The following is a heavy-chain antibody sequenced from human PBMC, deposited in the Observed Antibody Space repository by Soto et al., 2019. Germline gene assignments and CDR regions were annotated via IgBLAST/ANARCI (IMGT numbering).Heavy chain of an antibody. J-gene: IGHJ4*02. Sequence: QVQLQESGPGLVKPSGTLSLTCAISSGSITSSNWWSWVRQPPGKGLEWIGEIYHGGSTNYNPSHKSRLTISVDKSQNQFALRLNSATAADTAGYCCASHLIMPGTRGFDYWGQGSLVTVSS. CDR1: SGSITSSNW. CDR2: IYHGGST. V-gene: IGHV4-4*01. CDR3: ASHLIMPGTRGFDY. D-gene: IGHD6-13*01.